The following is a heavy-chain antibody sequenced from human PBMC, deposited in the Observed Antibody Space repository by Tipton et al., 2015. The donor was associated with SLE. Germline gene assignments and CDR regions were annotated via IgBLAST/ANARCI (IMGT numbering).Heavy chain of an antibody. D-gene: IGHD3-10*01. J-gene: IGHJ3*02. CDR1: VFIFSSYT. CDR3: AREGTISGGNYLGSFDI. V-gene: IGHV3-21*03. Sequence: SLRLSCAASVFIFSSYTMNWVRQAPGKGLEWVSSISSSSSYIYYVDSVKGRYTISRDNAKNSLYLLMNNLRAEDTAVYYCAREGTISGGNYLGSFDIWGQGTMVTVSA. CDR2: ISSSSSYI.